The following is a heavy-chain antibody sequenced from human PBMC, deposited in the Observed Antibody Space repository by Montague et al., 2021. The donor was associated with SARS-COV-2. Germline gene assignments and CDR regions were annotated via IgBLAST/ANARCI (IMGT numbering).Heavy chain of an antibody. CDR1: GYSISSGYF. J-gene: IGHJ5*01. V-gene: IGHV4-38-2*01. CDR3: ARAYCGGDCNYLYIWFDS. D-gene: IGHD2-21*01. CDR2: IYHGGST. Sequence: SETLSLTCSVSGYSISSGYFWGWIRQPPGEGLEWIGAIYHGGSTHYNPXXKSRLTMSLDTSKNQFSLRLSSVTAADTALYYCARAYCGGDCNYLYIWFDSWGQGALVTVSS.